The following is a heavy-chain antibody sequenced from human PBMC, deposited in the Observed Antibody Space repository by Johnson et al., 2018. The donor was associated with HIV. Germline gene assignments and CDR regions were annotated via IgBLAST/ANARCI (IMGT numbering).Heavy chain of an antibody. CDR3: GRRDSGSLSFDI. D-gene: IGHD1-26*01. CDR1: GFTFSSYA. Sequence: VQLVESGGGLVQPGGSLRLSCAASGFTFSSYAMSWVRQAPGKGLEWVSAISGSGGSTYYADSVKGRFTISRDNSKNTLYLQMNNLRAEDTALYYCGRRDSGSLSFDIWGQGTMVTVSS. V-gene: IGHV3-23*04. CDR2: ISGSGGST. J-gene: IGHJ3*02.